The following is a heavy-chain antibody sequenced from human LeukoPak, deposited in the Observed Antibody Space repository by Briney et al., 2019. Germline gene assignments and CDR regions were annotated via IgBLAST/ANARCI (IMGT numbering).Heavy chain of an antibody. J-gene: IGHJ4*02. V-gene: IGHV1-69*13. CDR1: GGTFSSYA. Sequence: ASVKVSCKASGGTFSSYAISWVRQAPGQGLEWMGGIIPIFGTADYAQKLQGRVTITADESTSTAYMELSSLRSEDTAVYYCARADLGRYYFDYWGQGTLVTVSS. CDR2: IIPIFGTA. CDR3: ARADLGRYYFDY.